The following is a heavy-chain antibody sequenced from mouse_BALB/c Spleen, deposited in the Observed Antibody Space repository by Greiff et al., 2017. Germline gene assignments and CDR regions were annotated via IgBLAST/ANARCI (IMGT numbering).Heavy chain of an antibody. V-gene: IGHV1-5*01. J-gene: IGHJ4*01. CDR1: GYSFTSYW. CDR2: IYPGNSDT. CDR3: TKAYGNYVSYYAMDY. Sequence: EVQGVESGTVLARPGASVKMSCKASGYSFTSYWMHWVKQRPGQGLEWIGAIYPGNSDTSYNQKFKGKAKLTAVTSASTAYMELSSLTNEDSAVYYCTKAYGNYVSYYAMDYWGQGTSVTVSS. D-gene: IGHD2-1*01.